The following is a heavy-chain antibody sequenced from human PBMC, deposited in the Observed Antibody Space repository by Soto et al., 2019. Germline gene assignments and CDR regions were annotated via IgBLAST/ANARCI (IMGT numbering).Heavy chain of an antibody. D-gene: IGHD1-7*01. Sequence: PSETLSLTCAVYGGSFSGYYWSWIRQPPGKGLEWIGEINHTGSTNYNPSLKSRVTISVDTSKNQFSLKVTSVTAPDTAVYYCARGVPYPLITATNGDNYFYYAMDVWGPGTTVTVSS. CDR1: GGSFSGYY. J-gene: IGHJ6*02. CDR3: ARGVPYPLITATNGDNYFYYAMDV. CDR2: INHTGST. V-gene: IGHV4-34*01.